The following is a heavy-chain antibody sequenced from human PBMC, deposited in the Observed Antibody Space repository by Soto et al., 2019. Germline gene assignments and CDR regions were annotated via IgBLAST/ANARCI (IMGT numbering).Heavy chain of an antibody. CDR3: ARVAVAARPRWYNWFDP. V-gene: IGHV1-8*01. CDR1: GYTFTDYD. Sequence: QEQLVQSGAEVKKPGASVKVSCKTSGYTFTDYDINWVRQATGQGLEWIGWMNPNSGETGYAQKFQGRVTMTRSSSLSTAYLELSSLRSEYTAVYYCARVAVAARPRWYNWFDPWGQGTLVTVSS. CDR2: MNPNSGET. D-gene: IGHD2-15*01. J-gene: IGHJ5*02.